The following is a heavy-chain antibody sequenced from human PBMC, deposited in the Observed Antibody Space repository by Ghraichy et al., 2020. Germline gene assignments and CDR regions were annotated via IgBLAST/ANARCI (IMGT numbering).Heavy chain of an antibody. CDR1: GFSFSSYA. D-gene: IGHD2-15*01. J-gene: IGHJ2*01. CDR2: ITYDGSNR. CDR3: AKDLSYCSANDCNSL. Sequence: GGSLRLSCAASGFSFSSYAMHWVRQAPGKGLEWVAVITYDGSNRYYADSVKGRFSISRDNSKNTLYLQMDSLIAEDTAVYFCAKDLSYCSANDCNSLWGRGTRVTVSS. V-gene: IGHV3-30*04.